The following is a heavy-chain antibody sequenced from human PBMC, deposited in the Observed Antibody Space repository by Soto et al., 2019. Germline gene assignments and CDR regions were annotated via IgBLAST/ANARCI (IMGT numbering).Heavy chain of an antibody. J-gene: IGHJ4*02. D-gene: IGHD6-13*01. V-gene: IGHV4-34*01. CDR3: ARMARAYSSSWFDN. CDR1: GGSVCSYY. CDR2: MHHSGST. Sequence: LSLGSAVCGGSVCSYYWGWMRQPPGKGLEWIGEMHHSGSTKYNPSLKSRVTISVDTSKNQLSLRLSSVTAADTAVYYCARMARAYSSSWFDNWGQGALVTVSS.